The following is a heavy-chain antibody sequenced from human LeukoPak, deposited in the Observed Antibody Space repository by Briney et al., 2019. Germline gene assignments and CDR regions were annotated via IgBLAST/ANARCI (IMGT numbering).Heavy chain of an antibody. J-gene: IGHJ4*02. Sequence: ASVTVSCKASGYTFTGYYMHWVRQAPGQGLEWMGWINPNSGGTNYAQKFQGRVTMTRDTSISTAYMELSRLRSDDTAVYYCARDSWDGEMATILGYWGQGTLVTVSS. CDR3: ARDSWDGEMATILGY. CDR2: INPNSGGT. CDR1: GYTFTGYY. D-gene: IGHD5-24*01. V-gene: IGHV1-2*02.